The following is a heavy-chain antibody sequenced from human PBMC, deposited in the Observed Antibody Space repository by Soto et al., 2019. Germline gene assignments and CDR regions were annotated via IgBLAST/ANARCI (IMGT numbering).Heavy chain of an antibody. D-gene: IGHD3-16*02. V-gene: IGHV4-59*01. CDR2: IYYSGSA. Sequence: SETLSLTCTVSGGSISSYYWSWIRQPPGKGLEWIGYIYYSGSANYNPSLKSRVTISVDTSKNQFSLKLSSVTAADTAVYYCARGSPYDYVWGSYRYNWFDPWGQGTLVTVSS. CDR3: ARGSPYDYVWGSYRYNWFDP. J-gene: IGHJ5*02. CDR1: GGSISSYY.